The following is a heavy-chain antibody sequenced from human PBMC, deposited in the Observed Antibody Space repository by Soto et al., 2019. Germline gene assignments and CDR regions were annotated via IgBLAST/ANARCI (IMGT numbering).Heavy chain of an antibody. CDR1: GYTFTSYG. D-gene: IGHD3-3*01. Sequence: GASVKVSCKASGYTFTSYGISWVRQAPGQGLEWMGWISAYNGNTNYAQKLQGRVTMTTDTSTSTAYMELRSLRSDDTAVYCCARGTIFNYYYGMDVWGQGTTVTVSS. CDR3: ARGTIFNYYYGMDV. J-gene: IGHJ6*02. CDR2: ISAYNGNT. V-gene: IGHV1-18*01.